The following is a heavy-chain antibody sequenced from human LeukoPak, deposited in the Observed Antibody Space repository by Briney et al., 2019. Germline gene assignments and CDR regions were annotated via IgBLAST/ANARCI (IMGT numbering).Heavy chain of an antibody. CDR3: TTDYLEMATMGEDY. V-gene: IGHV3-15*01. CDR1: GFPFINAW. Sequence: GSLSLSCAASGFPFINAWMRGVRQAPGKGREGVGRIKSKTDGGTTDYAAPVKGRFTISRDDSKNTLYLQMNSLKTEDTAVYYCTTDYLEMATMGEDYWGQGTLVTVSS. J-gene: IGHJ4*02. CDR2: IKSKTDGGTT. D-gene: IGHD5-24*01.